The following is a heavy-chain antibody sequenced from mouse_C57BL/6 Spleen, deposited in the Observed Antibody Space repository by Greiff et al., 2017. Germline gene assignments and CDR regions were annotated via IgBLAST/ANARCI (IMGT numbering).Heavy chain of an antibody. CDR1: GFTFSNYW. V-gene: IGHV6-3*01. Sequence: EVHLVESGGGLVQPGGSMKLSCVASGFTFSNYWMNWVRQSPEKGLEWVAQIRLKSDNYATHYAESVKGRFTISGDDSKSSVYLQMNNLRAEDTGIYYCTGYGSSYWYFDVWGTGTTVTVSS. CDR3: TGYGSSYWYFDV. J-gene: IGHJ1*03. D-gene: IGHD1-1*01. CDR2: IRLKSDNYAT.